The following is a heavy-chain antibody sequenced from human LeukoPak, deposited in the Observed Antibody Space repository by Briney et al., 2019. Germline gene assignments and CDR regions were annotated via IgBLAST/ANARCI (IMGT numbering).Heavy chain of an antibody. CDR1: GFTFSSYA. CDR2: ISGSGGST. J-gene: IGHJ6*02. V-gene: IGHV3-23*01. D-gene: IGHD5-18*01. CDR3: AKGLPGYSYGYGYYGMDV. Sequence: GESLRLSCAASGFTFSSYAMSWVRQAPGKGLEWVSAISGSGGSTYYADSVKGRFTISRDNSKNTLYLQMNSLRAEDTAVYYCAKGLPGYSYGYGYYGMDVWGQGTTVTVSS.